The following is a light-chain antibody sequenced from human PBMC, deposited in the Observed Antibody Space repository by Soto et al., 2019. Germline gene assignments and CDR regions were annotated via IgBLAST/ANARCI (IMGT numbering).Light chain of an antibody. CDR3: QQYGSSPMT. V-gene: IGKV3-20*01. CDR1: QSVNTY. Sequence: EILFTQSPATLSLSPGERGTLSCRASQSVNTYLAWYQQKPGQAPRILIYGASSRATGIPDRFSGSGSGTDCTLTISRLEPEDFAVYYCQQYGSSPMTFGQGTRLETK. J-gene: IGKJ5*01. CDR2: GAS.